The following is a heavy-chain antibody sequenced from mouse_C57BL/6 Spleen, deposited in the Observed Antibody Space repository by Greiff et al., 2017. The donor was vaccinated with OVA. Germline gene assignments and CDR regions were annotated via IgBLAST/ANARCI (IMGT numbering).Heavy chain of an antibody. J-gene: IGHJ2*01. CDR2: IHPNSGST. Sequence: VQLQQPGAELVKPGASVKLSCKASGYTFTSYWMHWVKQRPGQGLEWIGMIHPNSGSTNYNEKFKSKATLTVDKSSSTAYMQLSSLTSEDSAVYYCARCNWDEDFDYWGQGTTLTVSS. CDR3: ARCNWDEDFDY. V-gene: IGHV1-64*01. CDR1: GYTFTSYW. D-gene: IGHD4-1*01.